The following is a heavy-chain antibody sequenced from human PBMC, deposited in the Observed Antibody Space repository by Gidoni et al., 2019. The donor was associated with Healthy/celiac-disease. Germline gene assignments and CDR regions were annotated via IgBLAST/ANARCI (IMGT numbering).Heavy chain of an antibody. Sequence: QVQLVESGGGVVQPGRSLRLSCAASGFTFSSYGMHWVRQAPGKGLEWVAVISYDGSNKYYADSVKGRFTISRDNSKNTLYLQMNSLRAEDTAVYYCAKEGKGYSYGVIDYWGQGTLVTVSS. V-gene: IGHV3-30*18. CDR2: ISYDGSNK. CDR3: AKEGKGYSYGVIDY. D-gene: IGHD5-18*01. CDR1: GFTFSSYG. J-gene: IGHJ4*02.